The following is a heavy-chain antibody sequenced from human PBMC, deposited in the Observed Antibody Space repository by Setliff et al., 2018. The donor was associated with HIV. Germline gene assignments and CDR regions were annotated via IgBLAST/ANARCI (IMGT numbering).Heavy chain of an antibody. J-gene: IGHJ2*01. CDR3: TFRTNWYFDL. V-gene: IGHV1-18*01. CDR1: GYTFTNYD. CDR2: ISAYNGNT. Sequence: ASVKVSCKASGYTFTNYDINWVRQATGQGLEWMGWISAYNGNTNYAQKFQGRVTMTTDISTSTAYMELRSLRSDDTAVYYCTFRTNWYFDLWGRGTLVTVSS.